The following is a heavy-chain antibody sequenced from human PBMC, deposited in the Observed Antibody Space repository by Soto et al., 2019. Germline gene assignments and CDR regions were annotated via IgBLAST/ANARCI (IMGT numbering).Heavy chain of an antibody. D-gene: IGHD6-19*01. CDR3: ASRIAVAGSTNWFDP. J-gene: IGHJ5*02. CDR2: IYHSGTT. CDR1: GYSLTSGYH. V-gene: IGHV4-38-2*02. Sequence: SETLSLTCSVSGYSLTSGYHWGWIRQPPGKGLEWIGTIYHSGTTYYNPSLMSRVTMSVDTSKNQFSLKVTSVTAADTAVYYCASRIAVAGSTNWFDPWGQGTLVTVSS.